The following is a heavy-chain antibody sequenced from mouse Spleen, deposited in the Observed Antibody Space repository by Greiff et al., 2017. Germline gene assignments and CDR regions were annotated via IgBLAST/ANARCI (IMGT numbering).Heavy chain of an antibody. CDR2: ISNSGGST. CDR3: ARDLGYYGDYYAIDY. J-gene: IGHJ4*01. D-gene: IGHD2-13*01. V-gene: IGHV5-6-4*01. Sequence: EVKLVESGGGLVKPGGSLKLSCAASGFTFSSYYMSWVRQTPEKRLEWVATISNSGGSTYYPDSVKDRFTISRDNAKNTLYLQMSSLNSEDTAVYYCARDLGYYGDYYAIDYWGQGTSVTVSS. CDR1: GFTFSSYY.